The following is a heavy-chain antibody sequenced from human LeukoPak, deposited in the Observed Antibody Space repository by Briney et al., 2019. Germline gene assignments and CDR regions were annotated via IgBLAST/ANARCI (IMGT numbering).Heavy chain of an antibody. CDR1: GDPISSGYY. V-gene: IGHV4-38-2*01. Sequence: SETLSLSCAVSGDPISSGYYWGWIRQPPGKGLEWIGSIYHSGSTYDNPSLKSRVTISVDTSKNQFSLKLNSVTAADTAVYYCARGREYSSGYEAFNIWGQGTMVSVSS. D-gene: IGHD6-19*01. J-gene: IGHJ3*02. CDR3: ARGREYSSGYEAFNI. CDR2: IYHSGST.